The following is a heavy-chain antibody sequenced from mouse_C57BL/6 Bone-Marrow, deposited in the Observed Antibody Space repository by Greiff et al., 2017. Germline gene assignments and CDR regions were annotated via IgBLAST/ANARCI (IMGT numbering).Heavy chain of an antibody. V-gene: IGHV1-55*01. CDR2: IYPGSGST. J-gene: IGHJ1*03. D-gene: IGHD2-3*01. Sequence: VQLQQPGAELVKPGASVKMSCKASGYTFTSYWITWVKQRPGQGLEWIGDIYPGSGSTNYNEKFKSKATLTVDPSSSTAYMQLSSLTSEDSAVYYCARRVSIYDGYYGGYFDVWGTGTTVTVSS. CDR3: ARRVSIYDGYYGGYFDV. CDR1: GYTFTSYW.